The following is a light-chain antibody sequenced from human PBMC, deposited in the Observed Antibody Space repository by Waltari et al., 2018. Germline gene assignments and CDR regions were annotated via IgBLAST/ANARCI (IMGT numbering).Light chain of an antibody. CDR1: QDISNY. V-gene: IGKV1-33*01. Sequence: DIQMTQSPSSLSASVGERVTITFQASQDISNYLNWYQQKTGKAPKLLIYDASNLETGVPSRFSGSGSGTDFTFTISSLQPEDIATYYCQQYDNLPLTFGGGTKVEIK. CDR2: DAS. J-gene: IGKJ4*01. CDR3: QQYDNLPLT.